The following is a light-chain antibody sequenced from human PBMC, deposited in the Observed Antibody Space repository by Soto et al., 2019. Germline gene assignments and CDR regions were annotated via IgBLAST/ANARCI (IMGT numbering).Light chain of an antibody. J-gene: IGKJ1*01. CDR3: QQYHNSPLT. CDR1: QTVGTY. CDR2: GAS. V-gene: IGKV3-20*01. Sequence: ETVLTQSPGTLSLSPGERATLSCRASQTVGTYLAWYQQKPGQAPRLLVFGASSRATGVPDRFSGSGSGTDFTLTISGPEPEDFALYYCQQYHNSPLTFGQGTKVDIK.